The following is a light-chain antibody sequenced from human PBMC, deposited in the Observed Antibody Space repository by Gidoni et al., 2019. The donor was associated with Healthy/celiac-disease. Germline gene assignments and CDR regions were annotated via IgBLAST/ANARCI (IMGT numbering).Light chain of an antibody. J-gene: IGKJ4*01. CDR3: QQRSNGPLT. CDR2: DAS. Sequence: DIVLPPPPATLSSSPGERATLSCRASQSVSSYLAWYQQKPGQAPRLLIYDASNRATGIPARFSGSGSGTDFTLTISSLEPEDFAVYYCQQRSNGPLTFGGGTKVEIK. CDR1: QSVSSY. V-gene: IGKV3-11*01.